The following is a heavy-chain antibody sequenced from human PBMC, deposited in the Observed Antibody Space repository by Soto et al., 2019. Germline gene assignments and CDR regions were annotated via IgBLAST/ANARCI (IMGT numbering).Heavy chain of an antibody. CDR3: AREGYGGNSRDAFDI. D-gene: IGHD4-17*01. V-gene: IGHV1-69*13. CDR1: GGTFSSYA. CDR2: IIPIFGTA. Sequence: SVKVSCKASGGTFSSYAISWVRQAPGQGLEWMGGIIPIFGTANYAQKFQGRVTITADESTSTAYMELSSLRSEDTAVYYCAREGYGGNSRDAFDIWGQGTMVTVSS. J-gene: IGHJ3*02.